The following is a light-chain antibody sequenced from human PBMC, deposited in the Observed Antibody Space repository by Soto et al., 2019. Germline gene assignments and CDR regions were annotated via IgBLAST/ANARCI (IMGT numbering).Light chain of an antibody. CDR2: EVN. CDR3: SSYAGSNTVV. Sequence: QSALTQPPSASGSPGQSVTISCTGPSSDIGAYNSVSWYQQLPGKAPKLMIYEVNKRPSGVPDRFSGSGSGNTASLTVSGLQAEDEADYYCSSYAGSNTVVFGGGTKLTVL. V-gene: IGLV2-8*01. CDR1: SSDIGAYNS. J-gene: IGLJ2*01.